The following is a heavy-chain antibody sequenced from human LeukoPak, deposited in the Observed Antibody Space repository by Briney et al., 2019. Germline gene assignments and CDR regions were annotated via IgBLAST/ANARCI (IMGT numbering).Heavy chain of an antibody. CDR3: ASGYKDSSGWGRVDY. D-gene: IGHD6-19*01. CDR1: GYTFTGYY. CDR2: ISPDSGGT. Sequence: ASVKVSCKASGYTFTGYYMHWVRQAPVQGLEWMGWISPDSGGTNYAQKFQGRVTMTRDTSISTAYMELSRLRSDDTAVYYCASGYKDSSGWGRVDYWGQGTLVTVSS. J-gene: IGHJ4*02. V-gene: IGHV1-2*02.